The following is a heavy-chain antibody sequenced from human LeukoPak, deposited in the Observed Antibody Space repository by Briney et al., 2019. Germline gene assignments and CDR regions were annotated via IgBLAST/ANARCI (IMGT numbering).Heavy chain of an antibody. CDR3: AKAANEKTANVTAARSYWYFDL. Sequence: GGSLRPSCAASGFIFKDYAMNWVRQAPGKGLQWVSSIHYSGRATYYADSVKGRFTIFRDNSKNTLYLQMNSLRAEDSAVYYCAKAANEKTANVTAARSYWYFDLWGRGTLITVSS. D-gene: IGHD6-13*01. V-gene: IGHV3-23*01. CDR2: IHYSGRAT. CDR1: GFIFKDYA. J-gene: IGHJ2*01.